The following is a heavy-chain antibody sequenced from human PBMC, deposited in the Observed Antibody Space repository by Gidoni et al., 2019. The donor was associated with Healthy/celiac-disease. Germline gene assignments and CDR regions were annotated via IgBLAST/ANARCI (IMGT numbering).Heavy chain of an antibody. CDR3: ARDIVVVPAAIRRSFDY. V-gene: IGHV3-21*01. CDR1: GFTFSSYS. Sequence: EVQLVESGGGLVKPGGSLRLSCAASGFTFSSYSMNWVRQAPGKGLEWVSSISSSSSYIYYADSVKGRFTISRDNAKNSLYLQMNSLRAEDTAVYYCARDIVVVPAAIRRSFDYWGQGTLVTVSS. CDR2: ISSSSSYI. D-gene: IGHD2-2*02. J-gene: IGHJ4*02.